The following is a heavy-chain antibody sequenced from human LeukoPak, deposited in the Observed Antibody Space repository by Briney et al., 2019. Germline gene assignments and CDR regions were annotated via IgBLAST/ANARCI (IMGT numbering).Heavy chain of an antibody. CDR1: GFTFSSSW. CDR2: INSDGSST. Sequence: GGSLRLSCAASGFTFSSSWMHWVRQAPGKGLVWVSHINSDGSSTSYADSVKGRFTISRDNAKNTVYLQMSSLRAEDTAVYYCARDSSYSMDVWGQGTTVTVSS. V-gene: IGHV3-74*01. D-gene: IGHD6-13*01. J-gene: IGHJ6*02. CDR3: ARDSSYSMDV.